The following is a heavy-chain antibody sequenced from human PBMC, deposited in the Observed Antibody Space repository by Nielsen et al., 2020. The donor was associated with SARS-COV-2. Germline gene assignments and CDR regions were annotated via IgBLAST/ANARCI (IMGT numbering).Heavy chain of an antibody. CDR1: GYNFATYW. CDR2: IYPGDSDT. J-gene: IGHJ4*02. CDR3: ARDVGGPEY. D-gene: IGHD1-26*01. V-gene: IGHV5-51*01. Sequence: GESLKISCKASGYNFATYWIGWVRQMPGKGLEWMGTIYPGDSDTSYSPSFQGQVTLSADKSISTAYLQWSSLKASDTAMYYCARDVGGPEYWGQGTLVTVSS.